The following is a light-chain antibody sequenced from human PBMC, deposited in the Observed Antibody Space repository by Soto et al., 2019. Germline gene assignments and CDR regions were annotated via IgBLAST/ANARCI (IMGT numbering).Light chain of an antibody. Sequence: EIVLTQSPATLSLSPGERATFSCRASQSVSSNLAWYQQKPGQAPRLLIYGASSRATGIPDRFSGSGSGTDFTLTISRLEPEDFAVYYCQQYGSSPWTFGQGTKVDIK. V-gene: IGKV3-20*01. CDR1: QSVSSN. CDR3: QQYGSSPWT. CDR2: GAS. J-gene: IGKJ1*01.